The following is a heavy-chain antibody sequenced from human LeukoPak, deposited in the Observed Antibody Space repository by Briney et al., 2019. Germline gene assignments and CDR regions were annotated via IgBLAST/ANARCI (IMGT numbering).Heavy chain of an antibody. Sequence: GGSLRLSCVTSGFTLSDYWMNWFRQAPGKGLEWVANIKHDGSDKYYVDSVKGRFAISRDNAKNSLYLQMNSLRAEDTAVYYCARGSSTHGEYYFDYWGQGTLVTVSS. D-gene: IGHD2-2*01. CDR1: GFTLSDYW. CDR3: ARGSSTHGEYYFDY. V-gene: IGHV3-7*01. J-gene: IGHJ4*02. CDR2: IKHDGSDK.